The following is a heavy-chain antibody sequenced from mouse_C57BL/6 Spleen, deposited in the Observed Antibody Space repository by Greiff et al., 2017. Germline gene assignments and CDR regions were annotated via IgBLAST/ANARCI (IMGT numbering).Heavy chain of an antibody. CDR1: GYTFTSYW. D-gene: IGHD2-3*01. J-gene: IGHJ4*01. CDR2: IDPSDSET. CDR3: ARSYEDAMDY. V-gene: IGHV1-52*01. Sequence: QVQLKQPGAELVRPGSSVKLSCKASGYTFTSYWMHWVKQRPIQGLEWIGNIDPSDSETHYNQKFKDKATLTVDKSSSTAYMQLSSLTSEDSAVYYCARSYEDAMDYWGQGTSVTVSS.